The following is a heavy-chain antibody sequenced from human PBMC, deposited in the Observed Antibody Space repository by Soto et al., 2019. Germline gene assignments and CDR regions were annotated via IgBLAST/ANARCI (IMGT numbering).Heavy chain of an antibody. J-gene: IGHJ4*02. D-gene: IGHD6-6*01. CDR3: ARGGSSSLDS. Sequence: QVQLVQSGAEVKKPGASVKVSCKASGYTFTGYYMHSVRQAPGQGPERMGWINPNSGGTTEAQKFKSRRTVNRETSITKTYMGLSRLRSDETAVYYCARGGSSSLDSWGQGTLVTVSS. V-gene: IGHV1-2*02. CDR1: GYTFTGYY. CDR2: INPNSGGT.